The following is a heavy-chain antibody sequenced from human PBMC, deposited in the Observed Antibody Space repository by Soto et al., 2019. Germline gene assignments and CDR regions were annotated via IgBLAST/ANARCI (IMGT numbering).Heavy chain of an antibody. V-gene: IGHV3-11*01. CDR2: ITNSGSTK. CDR3: ARTLAARFDY. D-gene: IGHD6-6*01. Sequence: PGGSLRLSCAASGFPFSYYYMSWIRQAPGKGLEWVSHITNSGSTKYYADSVKGRSTISRDNAKNSLFLQMNSLRAEDTAVYYCARTLAARFDYWGQGTPVTVSS. J-gene: IGHJ4*02. CDR1: GFPFSYYY.